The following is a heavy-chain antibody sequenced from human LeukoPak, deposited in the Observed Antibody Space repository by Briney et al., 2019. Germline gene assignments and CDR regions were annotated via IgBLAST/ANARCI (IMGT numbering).Heavy chain of an antibody. Sequence: ASVKVSCKASGYTFTSYDINWVRQAPGQGLEWMGIIKPSGSSTSYAQKFQGRVTMTRDTSTSTVYMELSSLRSEDTAVYYCARGTAMVALYFDYWGQRTLVTVSS. CDR1: GYTFTSYD. V-gene: IGHV1-46*01. CDR2: IKPSGSST. J-gene: IGHJ4*02. CDR3: ARGTAMVALYFDY. D-gene: IGHD5-18*01.